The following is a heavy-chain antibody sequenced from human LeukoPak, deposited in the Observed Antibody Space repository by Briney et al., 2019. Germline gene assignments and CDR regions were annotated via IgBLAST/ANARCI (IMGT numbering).Heavy chain of an antibody. CDR3: ARYPYSGYDYFDY. CDR2: IKQDGSEK. Sequence: GGSLRLPCAASGFTFSSYWMSWVRQAPGKGLEWVANIKQDGSEKYYVDSVKGRFTISRDNAKNSLYLQMNSLRAEDTAVYYCARYPYSGYDYFDYWGQGTLVTVSS. J-gene: IGHJ4*02. D-gene: IGHD5-12*01. CDR1: GFTFSSYW. V-gene: IGHV3-7*01.